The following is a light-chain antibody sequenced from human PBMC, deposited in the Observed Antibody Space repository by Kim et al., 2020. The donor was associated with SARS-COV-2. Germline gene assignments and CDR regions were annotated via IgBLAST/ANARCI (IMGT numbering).Light chain of an antibody. Sequence: FSPGEGGSPSCRASQSVCSNYLAWYQQKPGQAPRLLLYGGSSRATGNPDRVRGRGSGTDFTFTIRRLEPEDFAGYYCQQYGKLPYTCGQGNKLDIK. V-gene: IGKV3-20*01. CDR1: QSVCSNY. CDR3: QQYGKLPYT. J-gene: IGKJ2*01. CDR2: GGS.